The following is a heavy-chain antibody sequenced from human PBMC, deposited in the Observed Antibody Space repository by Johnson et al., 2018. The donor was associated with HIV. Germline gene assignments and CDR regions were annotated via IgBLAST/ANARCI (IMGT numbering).Heavy chain of an antibody. J-gene: IGHJ3*02. CDR2: ISSSGSTI. D-gene: IGHD6-19*01. CDR1: GFIFSDHY. V-gene: IGHV3-11*04. CDR3: ARVRGTGQWLVRGAFDI. Sequence: QVQLVESGGGLVKPGGSLRLSCAASGFIFSDHYMTWIRQAPGKGLEWVSYISSSGSTIHYADSVKGRFTISRENAKNSLYLQMNSLRAEDTGMHYCARVRGTGQWLVRGAFDICGQGTMVTVSS.